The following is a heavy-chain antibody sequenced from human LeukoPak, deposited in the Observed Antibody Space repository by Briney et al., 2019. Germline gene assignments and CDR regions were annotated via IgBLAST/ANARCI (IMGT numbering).Heavy chain of an antibody. J-gene: IGHJ4*02. CDR1: GHSITNYY. D-gene: IGHD1-26*01. CDR2: IYSSGNT. V-gene: IGHV4-4*07. Sequence: SETLSLTCTVSGHSITNYYWSWIRQPAGKGLEWIGRIYSSGNTNYNPSLQSRVSMSVDASKNQFSLKLSSVTAADTAVYYCARVGSDGSYFDSWGQGTLVTVSS. CDR3: ARVGSDGSYFDS.